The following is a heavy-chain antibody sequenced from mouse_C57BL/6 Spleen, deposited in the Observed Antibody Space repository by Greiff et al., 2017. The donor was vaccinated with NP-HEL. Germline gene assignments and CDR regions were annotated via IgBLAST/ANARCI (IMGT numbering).Heavy chain of an antibody. V-gene: IGHV3-1*01. J-gene: IGHJ2*01. Sequence: EVQLQESGPGMVKPSQSLSLTCTVTGYSITSGYDWHWIRHFPGNKLEWMGYISYSGSTNYNPSLKSRISITHDTSKNHFFLKLNSVTTEDTATYYCARETTVGYFDYWGQGTTLTVSS. CDR1: GYSITSGYD. D-gene: IGHD1-1*01. CDR3: ARETTVGYFDY. CDR2: ISYSGST.